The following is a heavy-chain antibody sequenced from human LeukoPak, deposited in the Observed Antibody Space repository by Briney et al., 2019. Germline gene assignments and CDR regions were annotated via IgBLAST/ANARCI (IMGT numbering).Heavy chain of an antibody. J-gene: IGHJ3*02. CDR3: ARGSYYGSGSQTDAFDI. D-gene: IGHD3-10*01. Sequence: PSETLSLTCAVYGGSFSGYYWSWIRQPPGKGLEWIGEINHSGSTNYNPPLKSRVTISVDTSKNQFSLKLSSVTAADTAVYYCARGSYYGSGSQTDAFDIWGQGTMVTVSS. CDR1: GGSFSGYY. CDR2: INHSGST. V-gene: IGHV4-34*01.